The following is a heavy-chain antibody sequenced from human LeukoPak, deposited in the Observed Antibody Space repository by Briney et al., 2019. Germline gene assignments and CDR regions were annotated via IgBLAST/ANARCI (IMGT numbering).Heavy chain of an antibody. J-gene: IGHJ5*02. V-gene: IGHV1-2*02. CDR2: INPNSGGT. Sequence: ASVKVSCKASGYTFTGYYMHWVRQAPGQGLEWMGWINPNSGGTNYAQKFQGRVTMTRDTSISTAYMELSRLRSDDTAVYYCARAPYDYVWGSYRYFWFDPWGQGTLVTVSS. CDR3: ARAPYDYVWGSYRYFWFDP. D-gene: IGHD3-16*02. CDR1: GYTFTGYY.